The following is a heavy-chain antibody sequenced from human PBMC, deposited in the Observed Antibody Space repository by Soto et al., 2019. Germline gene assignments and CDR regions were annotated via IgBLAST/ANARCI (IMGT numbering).Heavy chain of an antibody. CDR2: VDTGNGNT. V-gene: IGHV1-3*04. J-gene: IGHJ4*02. Sequence: QVQLVQSGAEVKKPGASVKVSCKASKYTFTNYAIHWVRQAPGQSLEWMGWVDTGNGNTKYSQKFQDRVTITRDTYANTADMELSSLTSEDTAVYYCARDAKWDPRGVEAQQDDDFDYWGQGTLVTVSS. CDR3: ARDAKWDPRGVEAQQDDDFDY. CDR1: KYTFTNYA. D-gene: IGHD1-26*01.